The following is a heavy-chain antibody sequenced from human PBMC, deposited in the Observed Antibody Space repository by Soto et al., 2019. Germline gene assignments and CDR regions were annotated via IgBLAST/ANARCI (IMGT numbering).Heavy chain of an antibody. CDR1: GFTFSSYA. Sequence: PGGSLRLSCAASGFTFSSYALHWVRQAPGKGLEWVSSISSSSSYIYYADSVKGRFTISRDNAKNSLYLQMNSLRAEDTAVYYCARYDSSGYYWPYYYYGMDVWGQGTTVTVSS. V-gene: IGHV3-21*01. CDR3: ARYDSSGYYWPYYYYGMDV. D-gene: IGHD3-22*01. CDR2: ISSSSSYI. J-gene: IGHJ6*02.